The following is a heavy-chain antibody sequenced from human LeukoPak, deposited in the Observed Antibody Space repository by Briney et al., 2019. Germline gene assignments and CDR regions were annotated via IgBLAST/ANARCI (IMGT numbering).Heavy chain of an antibody. CDR3: ARGTYYSESSGYWKLKY. D-gene: IGHD3-22*01. V-gene: IGHV1-46*01. Sequence: GASVKVSCKASGYTFTGYYMHWVRQAPGQGLEWMGIINPSGGSTTYSQNFQGRVTLIRDMSTSTVYMELSSLRSDDTAVYYCARGTYYSESSGYWKLKYWGQGTLVTVSS. J-gene: IGHJ4*02. CDR2: INPSGGST. CDR1: GYTFTGYY.